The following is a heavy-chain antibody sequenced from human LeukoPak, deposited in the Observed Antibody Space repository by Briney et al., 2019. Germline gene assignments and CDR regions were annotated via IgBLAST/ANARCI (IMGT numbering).Heavy chain of an antibody. CDR1: GYSFTGHY. D-gene: IGHD3-10*01. CDR3: ARNLWFGESSDAFDM. Sequence: SVKVSCKASGYSFTGHYMHWVRQAPGQGLEWMGWINPKSGGTNYAQKFQGRVTMTRDTSISTAYMDMSSLRSDDTAVYYCARNLWFGESSDAFDMWGQGTMVTVSS. CDR2: INPKSGGT. V-gene: IGHV1-2*02. J-gene: IGHJ3*02.